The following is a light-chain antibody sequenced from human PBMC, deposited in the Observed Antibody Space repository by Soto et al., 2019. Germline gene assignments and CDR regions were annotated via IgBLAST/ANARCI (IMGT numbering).Light chain of an antibody. Sequence: EIVLTQSPGILSLSPGERATLTCRASQSVDSRFLAWYQQKPGQAPRLLMYGSSTRATGIPDRFSGSGSGTDFTLTISRLDPEDFAVYYCQRFGSPPHYSFGQGTQLEIK. CDR1: QSVDSRF. J-gene: IGKJ2*03. CDR3: QRFGSPPHYS. V-gene: IGKV3-20*01. CDR2: GSS.